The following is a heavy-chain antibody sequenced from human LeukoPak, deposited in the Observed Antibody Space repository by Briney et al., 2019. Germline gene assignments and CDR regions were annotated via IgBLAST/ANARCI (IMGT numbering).Heavy chain of an antibody. CDR3: ARDLEGYHYGSGNFPQ. V-gene: IGHV1-2*02. CDR2: INPNSGGT. CDR1: GYTFTGYY. Sequence: ASVKVSCKASGYTFTGYYIHWLRQAPGQGLEWMGFINPNSGGTNYAQKFQGRVTMTRDTSISTAYMELSSLTSDDTAVYYCARDLEGYHYGSGNFPQWGQGTLITVSS. J-gene: IGHJ4*02. D-gene: IGHD3-10*01.